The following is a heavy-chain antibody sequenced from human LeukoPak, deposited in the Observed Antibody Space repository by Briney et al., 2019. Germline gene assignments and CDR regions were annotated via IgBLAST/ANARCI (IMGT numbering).Heavy chain of an antibody. J-gene: IGHJ1*01. Sequence: GGSLRLSCAPSGLTVRTSSMSWVRQAPGKGLEWVAVIYSSGSTYYNDSVNGRCTISRDTSKSSMYLQMEHLRAEDTAVYYCASAREYCINSNCYEYFQDWGQGTLVTVSS. CDR3: ASAREYCINSNCYEYFQD. CDR2: IYSSGST. CDR1: GLTVRTSS. D-gene: IGHD2-2*01. V-gene: IGHV3-53*01.